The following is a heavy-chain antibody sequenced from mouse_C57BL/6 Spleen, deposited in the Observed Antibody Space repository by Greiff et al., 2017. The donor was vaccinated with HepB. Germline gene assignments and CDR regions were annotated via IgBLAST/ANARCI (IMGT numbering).Heavy chain of an antibody. Sequence: EVHLVESGGGLVKPGGSLKLSCAASGFTFSDYGMHWVRQAPEKGLEWVAYISSGSSTIYYADTVKGRFTISRDNAKNTLFLQMTSLRSEDTAMYYCARPGGRQGAWFAYWGQGTLVTVSA. CDR1: GFTFSDYG. D-gene: IGHD2-12*01. CDR2: ISSGSSTI. V-gene: IGHV5-17*01. CDR3: ARPGGRQGAWFAY. J-gene: IGHJ3*01.